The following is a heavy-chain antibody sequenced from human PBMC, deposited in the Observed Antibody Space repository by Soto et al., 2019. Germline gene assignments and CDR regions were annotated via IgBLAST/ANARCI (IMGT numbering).Heavy chain of an antibody. CDR3: VSSRSAIYGDALDV. CDR2: IYDDGTT. Sequence: SLTCSVSGGSISSYFRNWLRQPPGKGLEWIGYIYDDGTTDYNPSLKSRVTILLDMSKNQFSLKLSSVTAADTAVYYCVSSRSAIYGDALDVWGQGTMVTVS. CDR1: GGSISSYF. J-gene: IGHJ3*01. D-gene: IGHD2-2*01. V-gene: IGHV4-59*03.